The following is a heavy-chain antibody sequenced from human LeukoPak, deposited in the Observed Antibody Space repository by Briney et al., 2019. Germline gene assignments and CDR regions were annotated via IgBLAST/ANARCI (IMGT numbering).Heavy chain of an antibody. CDR2: TKQDGGEK. CDR3: ARDLRGAFDI. CDR1: GFTFSSYA. D-gene: IGHD1-26*01. Sequence: GGSLRLSCAASGFTFSSYAMSWVRQAPGKGLEWVANTKQDGGEKYYVDSVKGRFTISRDNAKNSLYLQMNSLRAEDTAVYYCARDLRGAFDIWGHGTMVTVSS. V-gene: IGHV3-7*01. J-gene: IGHJ3*02.